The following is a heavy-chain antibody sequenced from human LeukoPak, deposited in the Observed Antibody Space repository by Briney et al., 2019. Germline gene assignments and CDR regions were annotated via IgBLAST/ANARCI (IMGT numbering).Heavy chain of an antibody. CDR1: GFTFRSYS. CDR3: ASSSWFSWFDP. Sequence: GGSLRLSCVVSGFTFRSYSMNWVRQAPGKGLEWVSAISGSGGSTYYADSVKGRFTISRDNSKNTLYLQMNSLRAEDTAVYYCASSSWFSWFDPWGQGTLVTVSS. D-gene: IGHD6-13*01. V-gene: IGHV3-23*01. CDR2: ISGSGGST. J-gene: IGHJ5*02.